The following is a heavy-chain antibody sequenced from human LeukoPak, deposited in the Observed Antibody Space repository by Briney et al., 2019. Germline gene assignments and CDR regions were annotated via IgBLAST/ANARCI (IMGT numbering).Heavy chain of an antibody. CDR3: VGAGGWYRGWDY. D-gene: IGHD6-19*01. CDR2: ISYDGSNK. CDR1: GFTFSTYG. Sequence: TGGSLRLSCAASGFTFSTYGMHWVRQAPGKGLEWVAVISYDGSNKYYADSVKGRFTISRDNAKNSLYLQMNSLRAEDTALYYCVGAGGWYRGWDYWGQGTLVTVSS. V-gene: IGHV3-30*03. J-gene: IGHJ4*02.